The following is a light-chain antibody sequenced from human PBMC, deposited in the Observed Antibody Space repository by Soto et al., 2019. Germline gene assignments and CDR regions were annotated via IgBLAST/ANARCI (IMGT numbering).Light chain of an antibody. V-gene: IGLV2-23*01. CDR1: SSDVGNYNL. J-gene: IGLJ1*01. CDR2: EGS. CDR3: CSYARSSTYV. Sequence: QSALTQPASVSGSPGQSITISCTGTSSDVGNYNLVSWYQQHPGKAPKLMIYEGSKRPSGVSNRFSGSKSGNTASLTISGLQAEDEADYYCCSYARSSTYVLGTGTKVTVL.